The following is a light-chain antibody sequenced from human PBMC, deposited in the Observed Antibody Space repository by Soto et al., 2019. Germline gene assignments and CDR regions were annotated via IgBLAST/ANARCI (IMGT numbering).Light chain of an antibody. V-gene: IGKV1-12*02. CDR2: GAS. CDR1: QGISSW. Sequence: DIQMTQSQSSVSASVGDRVTITCRASQGISSWLAWYQQKPGEAPNLLIFGASTLQSGVPSRFSGSGSGTDFTLTISSLQPEDFATYYCQQSYSTLWTFGQGTKVDNK. CDR3: QQSYSTLWT. J-gene: IGKJ1*01.